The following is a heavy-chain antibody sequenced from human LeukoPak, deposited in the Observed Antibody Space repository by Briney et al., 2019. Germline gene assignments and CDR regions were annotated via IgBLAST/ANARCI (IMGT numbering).Heavy chain of an antibody. CDR1: GFTFSSCA. CDR3: ASDRYSSNPAHYYYYMDV. Sequence: PGRSLRLSCAASGFTFSSCAMHWVRQAPGKGLEWVALISYDGTNKYYADSVKGRFTISRDNAKNSLYLQMNSLRAEDTAVYYCASDRYSSNPAHYYYYMDVWGKGTTVTVSS. D-gene: IGHD6-13*01. J-gene: IGHJ6*03. CDR2: ISYDGTNK. V-gene: IGHV3-30*04.